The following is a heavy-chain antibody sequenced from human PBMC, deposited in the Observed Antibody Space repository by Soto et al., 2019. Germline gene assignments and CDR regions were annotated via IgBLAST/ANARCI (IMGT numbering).Heavy chain of an antibody. Sequence: QVQLQESGPGLVEPSQTLSLTCTVSGGSITNNNYYWSWIRQPPGKGLEWIGHMYNSGTTYSHPSLKGRVSIYGVTSKTQCSLNLSSGTAADAAVYYWARGPTSDKVDYWGQGTLVTVSS. V-gene: IGHV4-30-4*01. CDR3: ARGPTSDKVDY. CDR2: MYNSGTT. J-gene: IGHJ4*02. CDR1: GGSITNNNYY.